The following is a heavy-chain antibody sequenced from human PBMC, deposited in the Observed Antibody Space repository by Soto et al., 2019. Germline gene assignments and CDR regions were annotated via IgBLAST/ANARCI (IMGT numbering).Heavy chain of an antibody. Sequence: GGSLRLSCAASGFIFSTYGMHWVRQAPGKGLEWVAVIWFDGSNKFYADSVKGRFTISRDNSKNMLYLQMSSLRGEDTAVYYCARDRSSSMDYWGQGTLVTVSS. CDR1: GFIFSTYG. CDR2: IWFDGSNK. D-gene: IGHD6-19*01. J-gene: IGHJ4*02. V-gene: IGHV3-33*01. CDR3: ARDRSSSMDY.